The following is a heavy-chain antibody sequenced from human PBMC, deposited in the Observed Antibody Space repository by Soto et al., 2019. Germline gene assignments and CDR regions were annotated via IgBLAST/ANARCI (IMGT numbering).Heavy chain of an antibody. J-gene: IGHJ4*02. CDR3: TRVINGRSGLFDY. Sequence: EVQLVESGGGLVQPGRSLRLSCAASGFTFDDYAMHWVRQAPGKGLEWVSGISSDGSTTNYADSVKGRFTISRDNARNTLFLQMDSLRAEDTALYYCTRVINGRSGLFDYWGQGTLVTVSS. CDR1: GFTFDDYA. D-gene: IGHD2-8*01. CDR2: ISSDGSTT. V-gene: IGHV3-9*01.